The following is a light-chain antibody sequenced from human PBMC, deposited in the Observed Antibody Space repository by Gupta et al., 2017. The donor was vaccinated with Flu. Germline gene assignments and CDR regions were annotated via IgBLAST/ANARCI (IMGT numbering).Light chain of an antibody. Sequence: VETQSPLCLAVTPGEQASISCRSNQRLLHSGGYKFVDCYLQKTGRSPQVVSYLAASRASGGLDWSSGGGGGKDVILNISRVEAEDVGVYYCKQACKTSCTFGPGTKVDI. J-gene: IGKJ3*01. CDR1: QRLLHSGGYKF. CDR3: KQACKTSCT. V-gene: IGKV2-28*01. CDR2: LAA.